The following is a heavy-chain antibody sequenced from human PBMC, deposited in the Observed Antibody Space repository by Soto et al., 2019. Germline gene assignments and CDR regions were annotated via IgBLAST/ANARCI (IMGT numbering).Heavy chain of an antibody. V-gene: IGHV4-39*01. CDR2: IYYSGTT. Sequence: QLQLQESGPGLVKPSETLSLTCTVSGGSISSSSYFWGWIRQPPGMGLEWIGSIYYSGTTYYNPSLKSPVTITEDTSKSQFSLKLSSAAAADTAVYYWARVTFPYGSGSYTSLGAYWGQGTLVTVCS. D-gene: IGHD3-10*01. CDR3: ARVTFPYGSGSYTSLGAY. J-gene: IGHJ4*02. CDR1: GGSISSSSYF.